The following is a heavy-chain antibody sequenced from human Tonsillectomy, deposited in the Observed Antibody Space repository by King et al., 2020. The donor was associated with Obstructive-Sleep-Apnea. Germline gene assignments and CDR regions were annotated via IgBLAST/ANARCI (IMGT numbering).Heavy chain of an antibody. D-gene: IGHD1-7*01. CDR2: INPKNGGT. CDR1: GYTFIDYY. J-gene: IGHJ5*02. V-gene: IGHV1-2*02. CDR3: TRAGTFRNGAQKWFDP. Sequence: LQLVQSGAEVKEPGASVKVSCKVSGYTFIDYYMHWVRQAPGQGLEWMGWINPKNGGTSYAKDFQGRVTMTRDTYISTAYMELSRLTCDDTAVYYCTRAGTFRNGAQKWFDPWGQGTLVTVSS.